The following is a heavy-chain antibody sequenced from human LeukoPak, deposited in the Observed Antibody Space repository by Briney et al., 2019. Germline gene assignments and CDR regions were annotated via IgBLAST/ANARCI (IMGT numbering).Heavy chain of an antibody. D-gene: IGHD2-8*02. CDR1: GGSISSYY. CDR3: ARVPTGYRYFDL. Sequence: SETLSLTCTVSGGSISSYYWSWIRQPPGKGLEWIGYIYYSGSTNYNPSLKSRVTISVDTSKNQFSLKLSSVTAADTAVYYCARVPTGYRYFDLWGRGTVVTVSS. V-gene: IGHV4-59*08. CDR2: IYYSGST. J-gene: IGHJ2*01.